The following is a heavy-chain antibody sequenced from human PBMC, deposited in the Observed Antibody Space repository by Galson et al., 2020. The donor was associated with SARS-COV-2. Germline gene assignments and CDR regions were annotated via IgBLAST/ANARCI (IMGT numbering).Heavy chain of an antibody. Sequence: GGSLRLSCGASGFTFNTHAMHWVRQASGKGLEWVAMIWSDRPNRYYPDSVKGRFTISRDNSKNTVYLEINSLRPEDTAVYYCAKDFYPMVHDYYFYMDVWGKGTTVTVSS. D-gene: IGHD3-10*01. CDR2: IWSDRPNR. J-gene: IGHJ6*03. CDR1: GFTFNTHA. CDR3: AKDFYPMVHDYYFYMDV. V-gene: IGHV3-33*06.